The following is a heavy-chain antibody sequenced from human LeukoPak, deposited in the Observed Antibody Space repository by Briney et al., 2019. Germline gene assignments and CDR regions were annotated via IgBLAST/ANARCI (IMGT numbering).Heavy chain of an antibody. CDR2: IYSGGST. CDR3: ASQSVG. V-gene: IGHV3-53*01. CDR1: GFTFSDYY. J-gene: IGHJ4*02. D-gene: IGHD1-26*01. Sequence: SGGSLRLSCAASGFTFSDYYMSWIRQAPGKGLEWVSVIYSGGSTYYADSVKDRFTISRDNSKNTLYLQMNSLRAEDTAVYYCASQSVGGGQGTLVTVSS.